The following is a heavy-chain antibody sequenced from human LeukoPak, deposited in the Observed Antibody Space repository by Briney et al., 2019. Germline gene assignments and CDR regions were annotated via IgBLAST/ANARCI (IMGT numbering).Heavy chain of an antibody. CDR2: IYSGGST. CDR3: ASILGYCSSTSCQDY. J-gene: IGHJ4*02. CDR1: GFTVSSNY. V-gene: IGHV3-66*02. D-gene: IGHD2-2*01. Sequence: GGSLRLSRAASGFTVSSNYMSWVRQAPGKGLEWVSVIYSGGSTYYADSVKGRFTISRDNSKNTLYLQMNSLRAEDTAVYYCASILGYCSSTSCQDYWGQGTLVTVSS.